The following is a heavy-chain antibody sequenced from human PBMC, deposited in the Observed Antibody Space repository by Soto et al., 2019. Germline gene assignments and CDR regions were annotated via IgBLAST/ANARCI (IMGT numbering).Heavy chain of an antibody. J-gene: IGHJ6*02. CDR3: ARDEVVVVAKVYYYGMDV. CDR2: ISAYNGNT. Sequence: ASVKVSCKASGYTFTSYGISWVRQAPGQGLEWMGWISAYNGNTNYAQKLQGRVTMTTDTSTSTAYMELRSLRSDDTAVYYCARDEVVVVAKVYYYGMDVWGQGTTVTVSS. CDR1: GYTFTSYG. V-gene: IGHV1-18*01. D-gene: IGHD2-15*01.